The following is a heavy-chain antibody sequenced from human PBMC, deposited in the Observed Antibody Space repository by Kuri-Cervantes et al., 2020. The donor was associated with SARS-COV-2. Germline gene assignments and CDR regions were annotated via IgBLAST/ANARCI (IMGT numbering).Heavy chain of an antibody. CDR1: GFTFDDYG. Sequence: GGSLRLSCAASGFTFDDYGMSWVRQAPGKGLEWVSGIMWSGGNIDYADSVKGRLTVSRDNARKSLYLQMNSLRAEDTALYYCVRGWMAGPFDLWGQGTLVTVSS. V-gene: IGHV3-20*04. J-gene: IGHJ4*02. CDR2: IMWSGGNI. D-gene: IGHD5-24*01. CDR3: VRGWMAGPFDL.